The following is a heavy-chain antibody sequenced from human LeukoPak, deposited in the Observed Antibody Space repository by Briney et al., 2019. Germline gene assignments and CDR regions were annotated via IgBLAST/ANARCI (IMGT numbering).Heavy chain of an antibody. J-gene: IGHJ6*01. Sequence: GGSLRLSCAASGFTFSSYAMSWVRQAPGKGLEWVSSISSSSSYIYYADSVKGRFTISRDNAKNSLYLQMNSLRAEDTAVYYCAREGGYGSGSYYLPYYYGMDVWGQGTTDTVSS. CDR2: ISSSSSYI. D-gene: IGHD3-10*01. V-gene: IGHV3-21*01. CDR3: AREGGYGSGSYYLPYYYGMDV. CDR1: GFTFSSYA.